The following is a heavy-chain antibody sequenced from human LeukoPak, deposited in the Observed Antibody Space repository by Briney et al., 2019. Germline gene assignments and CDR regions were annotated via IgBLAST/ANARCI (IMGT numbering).Heavy chain of an antibody. D-gene: IGHD2-2*01. V-gene: IGHV1-69*05. Sequence: SVKVSCKASEGTFSSYAISWVRQAPGQGLEWMGRIIPIFGTANYAQKFQGRVTITTDESTSTAYMELSSLRSEDTAVYYCARDVDCSSTSCYHYYYYMDVWGKGTTVTVSS. CDR3: ARDVDCSSTSCYHYYYYMDV. J-gene: IGHJ6*03. CDR1: EGTFSSYA. CDR2: IIPIFGTA.